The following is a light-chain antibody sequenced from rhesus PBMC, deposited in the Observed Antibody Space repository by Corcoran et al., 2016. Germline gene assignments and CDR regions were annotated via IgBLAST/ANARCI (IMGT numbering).Light chain of an antibody. J-gene: IGKJ2*01. V-gene: IGKV2-104*02. CDR2: EVS. Sequence: DIVMTQTPLSLPVTPGEPASISCRSSQSLLDSEDGNTYLAWYLPKPGQFPHLLIYEVSNRASVVPDRVSGSGSDTDFTLKISRVEAEDVGVYYCMQALEFPYSFGQGTKVEIK. CDR3: MQALEFPYS. CDR1: QSLLDSEDGNTY.